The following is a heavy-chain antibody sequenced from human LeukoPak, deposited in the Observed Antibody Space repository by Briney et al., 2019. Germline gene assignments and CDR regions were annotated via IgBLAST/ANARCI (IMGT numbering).Heavy chain of an antibody. CDR3: ATPKTYGSSSFNFDY. V-gene: IGHV1-24*01. CDR1: GYTLTELS. Sequence: ASVKVSCKVSGYTLTELSMHWVRQAPGKGLEWMGGFDPEDGETIYAQKFQGRVTMTEDTSTDTAYMELSSLRSEDTAVYYCATPKTYGSSSFNFDYWGQGTLVTVSS. D-gene: IGHD6-6*01. CDR2: FDPEDGET. J-gene: IGHJ4*02.